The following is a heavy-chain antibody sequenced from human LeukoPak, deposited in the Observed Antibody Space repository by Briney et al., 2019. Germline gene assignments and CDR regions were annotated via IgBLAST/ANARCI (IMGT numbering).Heavy chain of an antibody. V-gene: IGHV1-46*01. CDR3: ARDFVGYCSGGSCYRFDY. J-gene: IGHJ4*02. CDR2: INPNGGST. Sequence: ASVKVSFKASAYTFTSYDINWVRQAPGQGLEWMGIINPNGGSTSYAQKFQGRVTMTRDTSTSTVYMELTSLRSEDTAVYYCARDFVGYCSGGSCYRFDYWGQGTLVTVSS. CDR1: AYTFTSYD. D-gene: IGHD2-15*01.